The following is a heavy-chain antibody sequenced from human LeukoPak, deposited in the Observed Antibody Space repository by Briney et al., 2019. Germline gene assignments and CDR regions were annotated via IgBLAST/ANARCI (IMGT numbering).Heavy chain of an antibody. Sequence: KAGGSLRLSCAASGFTFSSYSMNWVRQAPGKGLEWVSSISSSSSYIYYADSVKGRFTISRDNAKNSLYLQMNSLRAEDTAVYYCAKEYPKGHYDFWSGYRTFDYWGQGTLVTVSS. CDR1: GFTFSSYS. D-gene: IGHD3-3*01. CDR2: ISSSSSYI. V-gene: IGHV3-21*04. J-gene: IGHJ4*02. CDR3: AKEYPKGHYDFWSGYRTFDY.